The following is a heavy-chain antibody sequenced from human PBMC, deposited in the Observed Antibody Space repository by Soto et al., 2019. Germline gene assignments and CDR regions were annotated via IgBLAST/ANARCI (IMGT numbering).Heavy chain of an antibody. CDR2: IKQDGSET. J-gene: IGHJ4*02. D-gene: IGHD1-1*01. Sequence: GGSLRLSCAASGFTFSTFWMCCVRQAPGKGLEWVANIKQDGSETYYVDSVKGRFTISRDNAKNSLYLQMNSLRAEDTAVYYCARDSGTSDYWGQGTLVTVSS. V-gene: IGHV3-7*01. CDR3: ARDSGTSDY. CDR1: GFTFSTFW.